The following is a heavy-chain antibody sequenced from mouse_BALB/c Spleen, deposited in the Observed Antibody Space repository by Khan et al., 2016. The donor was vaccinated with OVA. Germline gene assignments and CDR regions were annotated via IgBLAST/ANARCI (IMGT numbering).Heavy chain of an antibody. CDR2: INPSTGYT. CDR3: ANRGSSAAWLTY. D-gene: IGHD1-1*01. J-gene: IGHJ3*01. V-gene: IGHV1-7*01. Sequence: VQLQQSGAELAKPGASVKMSCKASGYTFTSYWLHWVQQRPGQGLEWIGYINPSTGYTEYNQRFKDKATLTADKSSSTAYMQLSSLTSEESAVYDWANRGSSAAWLTYWGQGTLVTGSA. CDR1: GYTFTSYW.